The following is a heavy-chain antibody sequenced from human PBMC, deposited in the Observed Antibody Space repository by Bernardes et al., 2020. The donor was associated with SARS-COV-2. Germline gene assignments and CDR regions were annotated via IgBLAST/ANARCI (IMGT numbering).Heavy chain of an antibody. CDR2: INHSGST. V-gene: IGHV4-34*01. CDR1: GGSFSGYY. Sequence: SETLSLTCAVYGGSFSGYYWSWIRQPPGKGLEWIGEINHSGSTNYNPSLKSRVTISVDTSKNQFSLKLSSVTAADTAVYYCARIVVVTGYYYYGMDVWGQGTTVTVSS. D-gene: IGHD2-21*02. CDR3: ARIVVVTGYYYYGMDV. J-gene: IGHJ6*02.